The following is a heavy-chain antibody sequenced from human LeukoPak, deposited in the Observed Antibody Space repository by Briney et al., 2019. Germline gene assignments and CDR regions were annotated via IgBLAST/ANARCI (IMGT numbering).Heavy chain of an antibody. CDR2: IYHSGST. CDR1: GHSISSGYY. D-gene: IGHD2-15*01. CDR3: ARARSYCSGGTCSRTLWFDP. J-gene: IGHJ5*02. Sequence: SETLSLTCTVSGHSISSGYYWGWIRQPPGKGLEWIGSIYHSGSTYYNPSLKSRVTISEDTSKNQFSLKLSSVTAADTAAYYCARARSYCSGGTCSRTLWFDPWGQGTLVTVSS. V-gene: IGHV4-38-2*02.